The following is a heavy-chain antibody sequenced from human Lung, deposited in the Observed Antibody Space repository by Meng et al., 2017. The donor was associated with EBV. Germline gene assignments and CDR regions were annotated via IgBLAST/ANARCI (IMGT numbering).Heavy chain of an antibody. V-gene: IGHV1-18*01. CDR3: ARVEVGITSGDY. CDR1: GYTFTNYG. D-gene: IGHD1-26*01. CDR2: INAYNGDT. Sequence: QAQLCESGCEVKRPGASVKVSCKASGYTFTNYGITWVRQAPGQGLEWMGWINAYNGDTNYAQTLQGRATMTTDTSTSTAYMELRSLRSDDTAVYYCARVEVGITSGDYWGQGTLVTVSS. J-gene: IGHJ4*02.